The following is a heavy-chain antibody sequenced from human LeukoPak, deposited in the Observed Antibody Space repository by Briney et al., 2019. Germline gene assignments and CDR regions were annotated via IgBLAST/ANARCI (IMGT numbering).Heavy chain of an antibody. Sequence: GGSLRLSCAASGFTFSSYTMNWVRQAPGKGLEWVSSITNDHNHIYYADSVKGRFTISRDNAKTSLYLQMNSLRAEDTAVYYCANELVRDAFHIWGQGTMVTVSS. J-gene: IGHJ3*02. CDR3: ANELVRDAFHI. D-gene: IGHD6-6*01. V-gene: IGHV3-21*01. CDR1: GFTFSSYT. CDR2: ITNDHNHI.